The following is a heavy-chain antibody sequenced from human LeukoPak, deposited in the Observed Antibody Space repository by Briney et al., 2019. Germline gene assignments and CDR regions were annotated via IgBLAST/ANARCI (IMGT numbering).Heavy chain of an antibody. CDR3: ARALTGWANGDY. D-gene: IGHD3-9*01. V-gene: IGHV1-18*01. CDR1: GYTFTNYG. CDR2: ISAYNGNT. Sequence: ASVKVSCKASGYTFTNYGISWVRQAPGQGLEWMGWISAYNGNTNYAQKLQGRVTMTRDTSTSTAYLELRSLRSDDTAVYYCARALTGWANGDYWDQGTLVTVSS. J-gene: IGHJ4*02.